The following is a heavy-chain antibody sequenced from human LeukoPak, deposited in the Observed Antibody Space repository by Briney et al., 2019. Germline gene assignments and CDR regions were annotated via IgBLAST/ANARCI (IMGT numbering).Heavy chain of an antibody. D-gene: IGHD6-19*01. V-gene: IGHV3-9*01. J-gene: IGHJ6*02. CDR2: ISWNSGSI. Sequence: GGSLRLSCAASGFTFDDYAMHWVRQAPGKGLEWVSGISWNSGSIGYADSVKGRFTISRDNAKNSLYLQMNSLRAEDTAVYYCARDSIAVAGTGQEPEYYYYYGMDVWGQGTTVTVSS. CDR1: GFTFDDYA. CDR3: ARDSIAVAGTGQEPEYYYYYGMDV.